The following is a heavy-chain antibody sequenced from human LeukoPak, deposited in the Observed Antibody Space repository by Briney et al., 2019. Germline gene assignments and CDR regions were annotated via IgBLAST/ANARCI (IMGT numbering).Heavy chain of an antibody. V-gene: IGHV4-4*07. J-gene: IGHJ4*02. CDR2: IYTSGST. CDR1: GGSISSYY. CDR3: ARYSSSSGVDY. Sequence: SETLSLTCTVSGGSISSYYWSWIRQPAGKGLEWIGRIYTSGSTSYNPSLKSRVTISLDTSKNQFSLKLSSVTAADTAVYYCARYSSSSGVDYWGQGTLVTVSS. D-gene: IGHD6-6*01.